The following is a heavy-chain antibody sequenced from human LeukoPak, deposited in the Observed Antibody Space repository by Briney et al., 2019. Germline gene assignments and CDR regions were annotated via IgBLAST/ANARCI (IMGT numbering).Heavy chain of an antibody. Sequence: SETLSLTCTVSGGSASSSSYYWGWIRQSPGKGLEWIGSISYSGTNYNNPSLKSRVTISVDTSKNQFSLKLTSVTAADTAMYYCARGGGYDAYYYYYYMDVWGKGTTVTVSS. D-gene: IGHD5-12*01. CDR1: GGSASSSSYY. CDR2: ISYSGTN. J-gene: IGHJ6*03. CDR3: ARGGGYDAYYYYYYMDV. V-gene: IGHV4-39*07.